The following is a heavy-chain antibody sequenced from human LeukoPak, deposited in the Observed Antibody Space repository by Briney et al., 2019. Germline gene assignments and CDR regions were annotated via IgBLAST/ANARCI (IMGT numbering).Heavy chain of an antibody. D-gene: IGHD3/OR15-3a*01. CDR1: GFTFNNYA. Sequence: GGSLRLSCAASGFTFNNYAMSWVRQAPGKGLEWVSAISGSGGTTYYADSVKGRFTISRDNSKNTLYLQMNSLRAEDTAVYYCAKDLWPDKPNAKVDYWGQGTLVTVSS. CDR3: AKDLWPDKPNAKVDY. CDR2: ISGSGGTT. V-gene: IGHV3-23*01. J-gene: IGHJ4*02.